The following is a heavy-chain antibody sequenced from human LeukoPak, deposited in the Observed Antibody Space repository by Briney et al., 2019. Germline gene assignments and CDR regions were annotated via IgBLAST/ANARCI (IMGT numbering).Heavy chain of an antibody. J-gene: IGHJ4*02. V-gene: IGHV4-59*01. CDR2: IYYTGST. CDR1: GVSINGYY. CDR3: ARFSEYYHSSVHYLDD. Sequence: SETLSLTCTVSGVSINGYYWSWIRQSPGKGLESLGYIYYTGSTNYNPSFKNRVTMSVVTSSSQFFLRLSSVTAADTAVYYCARFSEYYHSSVHYLDDWGQGTLVSVSS. D-gene: IGHD3-22*01.